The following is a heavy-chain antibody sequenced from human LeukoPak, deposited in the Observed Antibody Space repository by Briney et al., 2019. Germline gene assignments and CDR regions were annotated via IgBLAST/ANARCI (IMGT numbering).Heavy chain of an antibody. CDR1: GYTFTSYG. Sequence: ASVKVSCKASGYTFTSYGISWVRQAPGQGLEWMGWISAYNGNTNYAQKLQGRVTMTTDTSTSTAYMELRSLRSDDTAVYYCARDSGSGWYMYSWFDPWGQGTLVTVSS. V-gene: IGHV1-18*01. D-gene: IGHD6-19*01. J-gene: IGHJ5*02. CDR2: ISAYNGNT. CDR3: ARDSGSGWYMYSWFDP.